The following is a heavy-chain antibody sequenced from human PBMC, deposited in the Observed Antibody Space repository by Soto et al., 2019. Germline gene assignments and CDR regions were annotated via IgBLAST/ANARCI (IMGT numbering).Heavy chain of an antibody. Sequence: QVQLVQSGAEVKKPGSSVKVSCKASGGTFSRFAISWVRQAPGQGLEWMGGIIPMFGKANYAQKFQGRVTITADESTSTGYMELRSLTSEDTAVYYCARDDTLYDSNGYYYVYWGQGTLVTVSS. V-gene: IGHV1-69*01. D-gene: IGHD3-22*01. CDR2: IIPMFGKA. CDR1: GGTFSRFA. J-gene: IGHJ4*02. CDR3: ARDDTLYDSNGYYYVY.